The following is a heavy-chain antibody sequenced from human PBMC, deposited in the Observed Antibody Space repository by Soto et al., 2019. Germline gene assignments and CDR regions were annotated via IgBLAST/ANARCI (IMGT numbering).Heavy chain of an antibody. CDR2: ISYDGSNK. J-gene: IGHJ6*02. Sequence: PGGSLRLSCATSGFTFSTYSMSWVRQAPGKELEWVAAISYDGSNKYYADSVKGRFTISRDNSKNTLYLQMNSLRAEDTAVYYLAKGTWFGELLSSIYYHGMDVWGQGTMVTVSS. CDR1: GFTFSTYS. V-gene: IGHV3-30*18. CDR3: AKGTWFGELLSSIYYHGMDV. D-gene: IGHD3-10*01.